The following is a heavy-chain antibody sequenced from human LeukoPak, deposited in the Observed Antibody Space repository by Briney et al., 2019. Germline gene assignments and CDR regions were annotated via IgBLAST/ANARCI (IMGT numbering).Heavy chain of an antibody. Sequence: GGSLRLSCAASGFTFNNFAMSWVRQAPGKGLEWVSAISGSGGSTYYADSVKGRFTIPRDNSKHTLYLQMNSLRAEDTAVYYCAKDPDCTSGVCYTFFDYWGQGTLVTVSS. CDR1: GFTFNNFA. J-gene: IGHJ4*02. V-gene: IGHV3-23*01. D-gene: IGHD2-8*01. CDR2: ISGSGGST. CDR3: AKDPDCTSGVCYTFFDY.